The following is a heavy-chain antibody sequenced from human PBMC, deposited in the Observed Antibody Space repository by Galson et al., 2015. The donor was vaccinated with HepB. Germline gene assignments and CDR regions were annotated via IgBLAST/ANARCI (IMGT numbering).Heavy chain of an antibody. Sequence: ETLSLTCAVYDGTFSGFYWSWIRQPPGKGLEWIGEILHTGSTEYNPSLESRVTMSVDTSKNQFSLKLTSVSAADTAVYYCARGRGWGIGPFARRFDPWGQGTLVTVSS. CDR2: ILHTGST. V-gene: IGHV4-34*01. J-gene: IGHJ5*02. CDR1: DGTFSGFY. D-gene: IGHD7-27*01. CDR3: ARGRGWGIGPFARRFDP.